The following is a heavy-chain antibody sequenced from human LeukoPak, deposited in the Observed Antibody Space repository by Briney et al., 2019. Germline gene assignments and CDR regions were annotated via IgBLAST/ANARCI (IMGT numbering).Heavy chain of an antibody. CDR2: INPNTGDT. V-gene: IGHV1-2*02. Sequence: WASVKVSCKASGYTLTDFYLHWVRQAPGQEPEWMGWINPNTGDTDCALKFQGRVTLTRDTSTSTAYMELTGLRSDDTAVYYCARVGGHDYGSGSFYFWGQGTLVTVSS. J-gene: IGHJ4*02. CDR1: GYTLTDFY. CDR3: ARVGGHDYGSGSFYF. D-gene: IGHD3-10*01.